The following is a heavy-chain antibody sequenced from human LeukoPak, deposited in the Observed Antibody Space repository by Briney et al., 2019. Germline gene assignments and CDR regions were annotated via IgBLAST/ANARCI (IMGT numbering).Heavy chain of an antibody. Sequence: GGSLRLSCAASGFTFSSYGMHWVRQAPGEGLEWVAVIWYDGSNKNYADSVKGRFTISRDNSKNTLYLQMNSLGAEDTAVYYCAKSPAYYFDTSGFSDAFDLWGQGTMVTVSS. D-gene: IGHD3-22*01. CDR3: AKSPAYYFDTSGFSDAFDL. CDR2: IWYDGSNK. V-gene: IGHV3-33*06. CDR1: GFTFSSYG. J-gene: IGHJ3*01.